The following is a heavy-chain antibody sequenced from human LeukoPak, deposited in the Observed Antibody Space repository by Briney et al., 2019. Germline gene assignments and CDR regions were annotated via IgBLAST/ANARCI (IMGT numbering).Heavy chain of an antibody. CDR2: IFNTGNT. CDR1: GGSINSHY. J-gene: IGHJ4*02. Sequence: SETLSLTCSVSGGSINSHYWSWIRQPPGKRLEWIGYIFNTGNTNYNPSLASRVTMSVDTSRAQFFLRLSPVTAADTAIYYCSKRPSDTTWYRVFGYWGQGTLVTVSS. D-gene: IGHD6-13*01. V-gene: IGHV4-59*11. CDR3: SKRPSDTTWYRVFGY.